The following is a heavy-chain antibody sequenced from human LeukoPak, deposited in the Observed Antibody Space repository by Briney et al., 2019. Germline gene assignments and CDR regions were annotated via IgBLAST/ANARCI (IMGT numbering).Heavy chain of an antibody. J-gene: IGHJ4*02. CDR1: GYSFTNYW. CDR2: IYPGDSDT. CDR3: VRTRAVGATIRDFVY. Sequence: GESLKISCKASGYSFTNYWIGWVRQMPGKGLAWMGIIYPGDSDTTYSPSFQGQVTISADKSISTAYLQWSSLKASDTAMYYCVRTRAVGATIRDFVYWCQGTLVTVSS. D-gene: IGHD1-26*01. V-gene: IGHV5-51*01.